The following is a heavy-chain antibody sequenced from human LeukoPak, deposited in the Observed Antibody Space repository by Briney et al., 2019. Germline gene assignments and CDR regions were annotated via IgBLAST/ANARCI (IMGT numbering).Heavy chain of an antibody. Sequence: GGSLRLSCAASGITLSNYGMSWVRQAPGKGLEWVAGISDSGGSTNYADSVKGRFTISRGNPKNTLYLQMNSLRAEDTAVYFCAKRGVVIRVILVGFHKEAYYFDSWGQGALVTVSS. CDR2: ISDSGGST. J-gene: IGHJ4*02. CDR1: GITLSNYG. D-gene: IGHD2/OR15-2a*01. V-gene: IGHV3-23*01. CDR3: AKRGVVIRVILVGFHKEAYYFDS.